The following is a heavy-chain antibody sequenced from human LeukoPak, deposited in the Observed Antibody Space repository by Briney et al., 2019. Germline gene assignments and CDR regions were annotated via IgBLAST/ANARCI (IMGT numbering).Heavy chain of an antibody. CDR3: ARGRVSSSTYYSTYYYYFYMDV. J-gene: IGHJ6*03. D-gene: IGHD4-11*01. Sequence: SETLSLTCAVYGGSFSGYYWSWIRQPPGKGLEWIGEINRSGSTNYNPSLKSRVTISIDTSKNQFSLRLSSVTAADTAVYFCARGRVSSSTYYSTYYYYFYMDVWGKGTTVIVSS. CDR1: GGSFSGYY. CDR2: INRSGST. V-gene: IGHV4-34*01.